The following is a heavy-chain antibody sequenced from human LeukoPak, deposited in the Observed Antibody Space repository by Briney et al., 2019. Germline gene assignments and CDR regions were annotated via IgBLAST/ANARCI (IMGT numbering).Heavy chain of an antibody. CDR3: ARSYYYDSSGYYTYYFDY. Sequence: ASVKVSCKASGGTFSSYAISWVRRAPGQGLEWMGRIIPIFGIANYAQKFQGRVTITADKSTSTAYMELSSLRSEDTAVYYCARSYYYDSSGYYTYYFDYWGQGTLVTVSP. D-gene: IGHD3-22*01. J-gene: IGHJ4*02. CDR1: GGTFSSYA. V-gene: IGHV1-69*04. CDR2: IIPIFGIA.